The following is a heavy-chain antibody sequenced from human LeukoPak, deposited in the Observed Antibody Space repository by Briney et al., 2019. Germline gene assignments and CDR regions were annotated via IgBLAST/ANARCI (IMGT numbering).Heavy chain of an antibody. Sequence: PSETLSLTCTASLGSISTGVYYWSWIRQHPGKGLEWIGYNTYYNPSLKRRSTISLHTPKTQFSLKLTSLTAPGAPLTHCARAILTPSGFVWHFDLWGRGTLVTVSS. V-gene: IGHV4-31*03. D-gene: IGHD3-3*01. CDR3: ARAILTPSGFVWHFDL. CDR1: LGSISTGVYY. J-gene: IGHJ2*01. CDR2: NT.